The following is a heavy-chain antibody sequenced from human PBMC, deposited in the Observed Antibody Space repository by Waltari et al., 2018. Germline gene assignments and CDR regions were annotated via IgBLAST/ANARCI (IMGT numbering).Heavy chain of an antibody. CDR1: GGSISSGSVY. CDR2: IFTSGST. CDR3: ARDEARYYDIMTGGGYYGLDV. J-gene: IGHJ6*02. D-gene: IGHD3-9*01. Sequence: QVQLQESGPGLVRPSQTLSLTCTVSGGSISSGSVYWTWIRQPAGKGLEWVGHIFTSGSTNYNPFLKSRVSVSLDTSENQFSLGLSSVTAADTAVYYCARDEARYYDIMTGGGYYGLDVWGQGTTVTVSS. V-gene: IGHV4-61*02.